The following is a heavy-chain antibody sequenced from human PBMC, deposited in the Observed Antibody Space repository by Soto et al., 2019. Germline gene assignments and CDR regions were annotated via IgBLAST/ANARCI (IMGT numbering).Heavy chain of an antibody. D-gene: IGHD1-1*01. CDR3: VRDREGGDDALDY. CDR2: ISYDGNKK. Sequence: QVQLVESGGGVVQPGRSLRLSCAASGFTFSGYAMHWVRQAPGKGLEWVTVISYDGNKKYYGDSVKGRFTISRDNSKNTLYMQMDSLRPDDTAVYYCVRDREGGDDALDYWGQGTLVTVSS. J-gene: IGHJ4*02. CDR1: GFTFSGYA. V-gene: IGHV3-30-3*01.